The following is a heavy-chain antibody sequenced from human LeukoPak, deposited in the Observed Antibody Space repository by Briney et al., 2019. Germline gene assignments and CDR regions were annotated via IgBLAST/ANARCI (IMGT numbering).Heavy chain of an antibody. V-gene: IGHV4-61*01. J-gene: IGHJ6*02. CDR1: GGSVSSGSYY. Sequence: PSQTLSLTCTVSGGSVSSGSYYWSWIRQPPGKGLEWIGYIYYSGSTNYNPSLKGRVTISVDTSKNRFSLKLSSVTAADTAVYYCARDRGYSYGAYYYGMDVWGQGTTVTVSS. D-gene: IGHD5-18*01. CDR3: ARDRGYSYGAYYYGMDV. CDR2: IYYSGST.